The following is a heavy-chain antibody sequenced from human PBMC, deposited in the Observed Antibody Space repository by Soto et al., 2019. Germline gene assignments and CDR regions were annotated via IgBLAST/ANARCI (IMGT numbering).Heavy chain of an antibody. D-gene: IGHD4-17*01. CDR3: ATCFQPYGDYLFDP. J-gene: IGHJ5*02. Sequence: QVQLVQSGAEVKKPGASVKVSCKASGYTFTSYDINWVRQATGQGLEWMGWMNPNSGNTGYAQKFQGRVTMTRNTSISTAYLELSSLRSEDTAVYYCATCFQPYGDYLFDPWGQGTLVTVSS. V-gene: IGHV1-8*01. CDR1: GYTFTSYD. CDR2: MNPNSGNT.